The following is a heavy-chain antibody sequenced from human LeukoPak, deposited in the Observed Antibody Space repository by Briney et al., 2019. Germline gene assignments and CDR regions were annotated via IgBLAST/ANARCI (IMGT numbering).Heavy chain of an antibody. D-gene: IGHD2-2*01. Sequence: ASVKVSFKASGYTFTAYYMHWVRQAPGQGLEWMGWINPNSAGTNYAPKFQGRVTMTRATSISTAYMELSRLRSDDTAVYYCARGFCTGTTCYYFDYWGQGTLVTVSS. CDR3: ARGFCTGTTCYYFDY. J-gene: IGHJ4*02. V-gene: IGHV1-2*02. CDR1: GYTFTAYY. CDR2: INPNSAGT.